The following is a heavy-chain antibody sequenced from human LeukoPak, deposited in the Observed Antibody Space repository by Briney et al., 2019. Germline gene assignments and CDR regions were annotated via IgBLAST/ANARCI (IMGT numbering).Heavy chain of an antibody. CDR1: GFTFSSYG. Sequence: GRSLRLSCAASGFTFSSYGMHLVRQAPGKGLEWVAVISYDGSNKYYADSVKGRFTISRDNSKNTLYLQMNSLRAEDTAVYYCAKDEFDPWGQGTLVTVSS. CDR3: AKDEFDP. V-gene: IGHV3-30*18. J-gene: IGHJ5*02. CDR2: ISYDGSNK.